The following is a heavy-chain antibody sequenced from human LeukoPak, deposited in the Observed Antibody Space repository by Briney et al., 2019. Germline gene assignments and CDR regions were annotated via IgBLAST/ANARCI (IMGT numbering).Heavy chain of an antibody. V-gene: IGHV3-7*01. D-gene: IGHD3-3*01. J-gene: IGHJ6*02. CDR3: ARDLWIDYYGMDV. Sequence: GGSLRLSCAASGFTFSSYAMSWVRQAPGKGLEWVANIKQDGSEKHYVDSVKGRFTISRDNAKNSLDLQMNSLRAEDTAVYYCARDLWIDYYGMDVWGQGTTVTVSS. CDR1: GFTFSSYA. CDR2: IKQDGSEK.